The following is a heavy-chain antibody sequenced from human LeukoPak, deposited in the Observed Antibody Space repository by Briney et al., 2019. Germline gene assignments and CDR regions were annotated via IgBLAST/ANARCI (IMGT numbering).Heavy chain of an antibody. CDR1: GFTLGTYW. J-gene: IGHJ6*04. Sequence: GGSLRLSCAASGFTLGTYWMNWVRQSPGKGLEWVAVIWYDGSNKYYADSVKGRFTISRDNSKNTLYLQMNSLRAEDTAVYYCARDMCSSTSCYGDYYYGMDVWGKGTTVTVSS. CDR3: ARDMCSSTSCYGDYYYGMDV. CDR2: IWYDGSNK. D-gene: IGHD2-2*01. V-gene: IGHV3-33*08.